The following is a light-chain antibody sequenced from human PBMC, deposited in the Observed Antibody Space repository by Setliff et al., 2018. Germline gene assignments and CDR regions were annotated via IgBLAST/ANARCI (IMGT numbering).Light chain of an antibody. CDR2: RNN. Sequence: QSALTQPPSASGTPGQRVTISCSGSSSNIGSNTVNWYQQFPGTAPKLLIYRNNQRPSGVPDRFSGSKSGTSASLAISGLQSEDEADYYCAAWDDSLNGPVFGGGTQLTVL. V-gene: IGLV1-44*01. CDR3: AAWDDSLNGPV. CDR1: SSNIGSNT. J-gene: IGLJ2*01.